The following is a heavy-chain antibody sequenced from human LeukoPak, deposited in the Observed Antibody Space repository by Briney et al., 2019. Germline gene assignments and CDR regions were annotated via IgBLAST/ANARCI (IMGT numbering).Heavy chain of an antibody. J-gene: IGHJ4*02. Sequence: VKVSCKVSGYTFTDYYVHWVQQAPGKGLEWMGLVDPEDGETIYAEKFQGRVTITADTSTDTAYMELSSLRSEDTAVYYCATDFPAYYYGSGSYSYFDYWGQGTLVTVSS. CDR3: ATDFPAYYYGSGSYSYFDY. V-gene: IGHV1-69-2*01. CDR2: VDPEDGET. D-gene: IGHD3-10*01. CDR1: GYTFTDYY.